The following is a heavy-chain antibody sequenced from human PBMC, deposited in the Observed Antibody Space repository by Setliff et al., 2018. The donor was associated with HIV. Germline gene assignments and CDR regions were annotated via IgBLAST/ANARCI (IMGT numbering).Heavy chain of an antibody. CDR3: ARDPRYYYYYMDV. CDR1: GGSISSYY. Sequence: PSETLSLTCTVSGGSISSYYWSWIRQPPGKGLEWIGYIYYSGSTNYNPSLKSRVTISVDTSKNQFSLKLSSVTAADTAVYYCARDPRYYYYYMDVWGKGTTVTVSS. CDR2: IYYSGST. J-gene: IGHJ6*03. V-gene: IGHV4-59*01.